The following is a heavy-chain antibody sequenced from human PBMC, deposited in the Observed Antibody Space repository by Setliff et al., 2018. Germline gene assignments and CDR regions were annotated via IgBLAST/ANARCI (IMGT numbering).Heavy chain of an antibody. CDR3: ARDPRIAAAGGFDP. V-gene: IGHV3-21*04. Sequence: GGSLRLSCAASGFTFSSYSMNWVRQAPGKGLEWVSSISSSSSYIYYADSVKGRFTISRDNAKNSLYLQMNSLRAEDTAVYYCARDPRIAAAGGFDPWGQGTLVTVSS. CDR2: ISSSSSYI. D-gene: IGHD6-13*01. CDR1: GFTFSSYS. J-gene: IGHJ5*02.